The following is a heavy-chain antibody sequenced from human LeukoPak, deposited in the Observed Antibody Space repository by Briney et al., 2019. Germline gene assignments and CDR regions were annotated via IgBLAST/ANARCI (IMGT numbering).Heavy chain of an antibody. Sequence: GGSLRLSCVASGFIFSNYNMDWVRQAPGKGLEWVSYISSSSSTIYYADSVKGRFTISRDNAKNSPYLQMNSLRDENTAVYYCARLTYGFWGQGTLVTVSS. J-gene: IGHJ4*02. CDR3: ARLTYGF. CDR2: ISSSSSTI. V-gene: IGHV3-48*02. D-gene: IGHD4-17*01. CDR1: GFIFSNYN.